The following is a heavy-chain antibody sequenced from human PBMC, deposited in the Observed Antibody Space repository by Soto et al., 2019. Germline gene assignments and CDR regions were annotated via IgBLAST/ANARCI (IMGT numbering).Heavy chain of an antibody. V-gene: IGHV4-59*01. CDR3: AKYTQLGLDDAFDI. CDR1: GGSISSYY. J-gene: IGHJ3*02. CDR2: IYYRGST. Sequence: QVQLQESGPGLVKPSETLSLTCTVSGGSISSYYWSWIRQPPGKGLEWIGYIYYRGSTNYNPSLKSRVTISVDTSKNQFSLKLSSVTAADTAVYYCAKYTQLGLDDAFDIWGQGTMVTVSS. D-gene: IGHD2-2*01.